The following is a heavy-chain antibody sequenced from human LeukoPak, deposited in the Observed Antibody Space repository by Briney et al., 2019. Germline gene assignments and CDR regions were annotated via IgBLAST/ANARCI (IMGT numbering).Heavy chain of an antibody. CDR1: GYTFTSYG. CDR2: ISAYNGNT. V-gene: IGHV1-18*01. D-gene: IGHD6-13*01. J-gene: IGHJ6*02. Sequence: ASVKVSCKASGYTFTSYGISWVRQAPGQGLEWMGWISAYNGNTNYAQKLQGRVTMTTDTSTSTAYMELRSLRSDDTAVYYCAREGKAAAGAQDLYYYYYGMDVWGQGTTVTVSS. CDR3: AREGKAAAGAQDLYYYYYGMDV.